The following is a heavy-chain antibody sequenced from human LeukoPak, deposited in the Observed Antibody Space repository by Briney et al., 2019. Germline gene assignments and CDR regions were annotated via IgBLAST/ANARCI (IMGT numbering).Heavy chain of an antibody. CDR3: AREGKQQPKDV. J-gene: IGHJ6*02. D-gene: IGHD6-13*01. CDR2: IWYDGSNK. V-gene: IGHV3-33*01. CDR1: GFTFSSYG. Sequence: PGRSLRLSCAASGFTFSSYGMHWVRQAPGKGLEWVAVIWYDGSNKYYADSVKGRFTISRDNSKNTLYLQMNSLRAEDTAVYYCAREGKQQPKDVWSQGTTVTVSS.